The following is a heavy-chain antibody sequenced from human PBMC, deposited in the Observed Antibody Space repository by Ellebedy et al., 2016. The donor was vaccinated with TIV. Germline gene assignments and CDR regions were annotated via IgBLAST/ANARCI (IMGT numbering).Heavy chain of an antibody. Sequence: SCAISGDSVSSNSAAWNWIRQSPSRGLEWLGRTYYRSKWYNDYAVYVKSRVTLNPDTSKNQFSLQLNSVTPEDTAVYYCARAGEYTSSSGMDVWGQGTTVTVSS. CDR1: GDSVSSNSAA. J-gene: IGHJ6*02. D-gene: IGHD6-6*01. V-gene: IGHV6-1*01. CDR3: ARAGEYTSSSGMDV. CDR2: TYYRSKWYN.